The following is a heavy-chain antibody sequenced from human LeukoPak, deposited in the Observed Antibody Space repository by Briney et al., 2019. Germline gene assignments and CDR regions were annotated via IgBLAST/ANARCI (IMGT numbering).Heavy chain of an antibody. J-gene: IGHJ4*02. Sequence: GGSLRLSCAASGFTFSSYGMHWVRQAPGKGLEWVAVISYDGSNKYYADSVKGRFTISRDNSKNTLYLQMNSLRAEDTAVYYCAKMLDYGSGSYYNLLFDYWGQGTLVTVSS. CDR1: GFTFSSYG. D-gene: IGHD3-10*01. CDR3: AKMLDYGSGSYYNLLFDY. CDR2: ISYDGSNK. V-gene: IGHV3-30*18.